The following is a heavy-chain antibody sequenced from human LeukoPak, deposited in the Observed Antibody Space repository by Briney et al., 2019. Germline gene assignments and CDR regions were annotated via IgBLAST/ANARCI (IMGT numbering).Heavy chain of an antibody. CDR3: TTDFEYCSSTSCYRMDY. J-gene: IGHJ4*02. V-gene: IGHV3-23*01. D-gene: IGHD2-2*01. CDR2: ISGSGANT. CDR1: GFTFSSYA. Sequence: GGSLRLSCAASGFTFSSYAMSWVRQAPGKGLEWVSAISGSGANTYYADSVKGRFTISRDNSKNTLYLQMNSLKTEDTAVYYCTTDFEYCSSTSCYRMDYWGQGTLVTVSS.